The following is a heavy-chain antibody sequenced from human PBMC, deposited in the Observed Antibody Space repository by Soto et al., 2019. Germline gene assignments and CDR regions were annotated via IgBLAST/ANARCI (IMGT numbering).Heavy chain of an antibody. Sequence: QVHLVQSGAEVKKPGASVKVSCKGSGYDFTTYGITWVRQAPGQGLEWMAWISAHNGNTDYAQKLQGRVTVTRDTSTSTAYMELRRLRSDDTAVYYCGRGRYGDYWGQGALVTVSS. V-gene: IGHV1-18*01. J-gene: IGHJ4*02. D-gene: IGHD1-1*01. CDR1: GYDFTTYG. CDR2: ISAHNGNT. CDR3: GRGRYGDY.